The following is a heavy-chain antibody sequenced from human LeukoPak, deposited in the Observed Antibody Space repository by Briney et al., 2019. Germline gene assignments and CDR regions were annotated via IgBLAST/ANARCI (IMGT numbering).Heavy chain of an antibody. CDR2: ISAYNGST. CDR1: GYTFTSYG. J-gene: IGHJ4*02. V-gene: IGHV1-18*01. Sequence: GAAVKVSCKASGYTFTSYGISWVRQAPGQGLEWMGWISAYNGSTNYVQKLQGRVTITTDTSTSPAYMALRSLRSDDTAVYYCARIKIFGVVISSFDCWGQGTLVTVSS. CDR3: ARIKIFGVVISSFDC. D-gene: IGHD3-3*01.